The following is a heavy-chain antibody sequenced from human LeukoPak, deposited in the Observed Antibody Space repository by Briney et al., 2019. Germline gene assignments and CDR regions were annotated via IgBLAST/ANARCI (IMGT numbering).Heavy chain of an antibody. CDR2: IYYSGST. CDR1: GGSISSYY. Sequence: PSETLSLTCTVSGGSISSYYWSWIRQPPGKGLEWIGYIYYSGSTNYNPSLKSQVTISVDTSKNQFSLKLSSVTAADTAVYYCARVSDFWSGYPDYWGQGTLVTVSS. V-gene: IGHV4-59*01. CDR3: ARVSDFWSGYPDY. J-gene: IGHJ4*02. D-gene: IGHD3-3*01.